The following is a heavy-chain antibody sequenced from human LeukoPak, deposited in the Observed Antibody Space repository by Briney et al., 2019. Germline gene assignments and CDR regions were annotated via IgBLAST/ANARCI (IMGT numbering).Heavy chain of an antibody. CDR3: ARVATAYYYMDV. D-gene: IGHD6-25*01. V-gene: IGHV3-48*01. CDR2: ISSSTITI. Sequence: PGGSLRLSCAASGFTFSSYSMSWVRQAPGKGLEWVSYISSSTITIYNADSVKGRFTISRDKATNSLYLQMNSLRAEDTAVYYCARVATAYYYMDVWGKGTTVTVSS. CDR1: GFTFSSYS. J-gene: IGHJ6*03.